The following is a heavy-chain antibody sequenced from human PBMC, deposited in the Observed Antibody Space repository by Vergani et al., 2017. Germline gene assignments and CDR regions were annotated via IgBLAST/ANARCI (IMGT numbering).Heavy chain of an antibody. V-gene: IGHV3-30*01. CDR2: ISYDGSNK. Sequence: QVQLVESGGGVVQPGRSLRLSCAASGFTFSSYAMHWVRQAPGKGLEWVAVISYDGSNKYYADSVTGRFTISRDNSKNTLYLQMNSLRAEDTAVYYCARETGLEEQWLGYYYYGMDVWGQGTTVTVSS. CDR3: ARETGLEEQWLGYYYYGMDV. J-gene: IGHJ6*02. D-gene: IGHD6-19*01. CDR1: GFTFSSYA.